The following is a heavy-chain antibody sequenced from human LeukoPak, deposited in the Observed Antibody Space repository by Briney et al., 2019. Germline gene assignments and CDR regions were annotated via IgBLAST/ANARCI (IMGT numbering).Heavy chain of an antibody. D-gene: IGHD5-12*01. V-gene: IGHV4-39*07. J-gene: IGHJ6*03. CDR3: ARGGRGYSGYDFGYYYYMDV. CDR1: GGSIISNYY. CDR2: IFFNGST. Sequence: SETLSLTCSVSGGSIISNYYFGWIRQPPGKGLEWIGSIFFNGSTYYNPSLKSRVTISVDTSKNQFSLKLGSVTAADTAVYYCARGGRGYSGYDFGYYYYMDVWGKGTTVTISS.